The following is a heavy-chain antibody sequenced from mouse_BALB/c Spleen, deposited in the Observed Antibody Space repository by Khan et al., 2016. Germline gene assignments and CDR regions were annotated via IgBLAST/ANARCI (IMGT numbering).Heavy chain of an antibody. J-gene: IGHJ1*01. Sequence: EVGLVESGGGLVQPKGSLKLSCAASGFTFNTYAMNWVRQAPGKGLEWVARIRSKSNNYATYYADSVKDRFTISRDDSQSMLYLQMNNLKTEDTAMYYCVLRYFDVWGAGTTVTVSS. D-gene: IGHD1-1*01. CDR2: IRSKSNNYAT. CDR3: VLRYFDV. V-gene: IGHV10-1*02. CDR1: GFTFNTYA.